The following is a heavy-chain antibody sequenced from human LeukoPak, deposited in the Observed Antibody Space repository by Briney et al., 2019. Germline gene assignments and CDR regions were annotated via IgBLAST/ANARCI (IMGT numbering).Heavy chain of an antibody. CDR1: GGSISSGSYY. J-gene: IGHJ4*02. D-gene: IGHD2-15*01. Sequence: SETLSLTCTVSGGSISSGSYYWGWIRQPPGKGLEWIGSIYYSGSTYYNPSLKSRVTISVDTSKNQFSLKLSSVTAADTAVYYCARHPLIVAISTHFDYWGQGTLVTVSS. V-gene: IGHV4-39*01. CDR3: ARHPLIVAISTHFDY. CDR2: IYYSGST.